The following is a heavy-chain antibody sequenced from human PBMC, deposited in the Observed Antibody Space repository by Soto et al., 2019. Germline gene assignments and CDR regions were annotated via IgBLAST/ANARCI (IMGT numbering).Heavy chain of an antibody. D-gene: IGHD2-15*01. CDR1: GYTFTSYA. V-gene: IGHV1-3*01. CDR3: AREYSRRVVVGDATLGGRFSP. J-gene: IGHJ5*02. Sequence: ASVKVSCKASGYTFTSYAMHWVRQAPGQRLEWMGWINAGNGNTKYSQKFQGRVTITRDTSASTAYMELSSLRSEDTAVYYCAREYSRRVVVGDATLGGRFSPWGQGTLVTVSS. CDR2: INAGNGNT.